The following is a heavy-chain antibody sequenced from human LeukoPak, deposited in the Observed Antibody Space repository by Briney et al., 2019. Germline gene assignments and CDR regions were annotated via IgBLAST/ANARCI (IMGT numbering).Heavy chain of an antibody. CDR3: ARDRVRYSYGGVQDYFDY. V-gene: IGHV4-4*07. J-gene: IGHJ4*02. CDR2: IYTSGST. D-gene: IGHD5-18*01. CDR1: GGSISSYY. Sequence: SETLSLTCTVSGGSISSYYWSWIRQPAGKGLEWIGRIYTSGSTNHNPSLKSRVTMSVDTSKNQFSLKLSSVTAADTAVYYCARDRVRYSYGGVQDYFDYWGQGTLVTVSS.